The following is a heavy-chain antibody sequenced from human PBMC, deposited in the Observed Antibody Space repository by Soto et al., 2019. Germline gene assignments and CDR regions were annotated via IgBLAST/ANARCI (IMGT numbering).Heavy chain of an antibody. CDR3: KRDRGYPDSFDL. Sequence: GGSLRLSCAASGFTFRTYGMHWVRQAPGKGLEWVAVISNDGSEKYFADSVKGRFAISRDNSKNTLFLQMNSLRDDDTAVYYCKRDRGYPDSFDLWGQGTMVPVSS. D-gene: IGHD3-10*01. CDR2: ISNDGSEK. V-gene: IGHV3-30*03. J-gene: IGHJ3*01. CDR1: GFTFRTYG.